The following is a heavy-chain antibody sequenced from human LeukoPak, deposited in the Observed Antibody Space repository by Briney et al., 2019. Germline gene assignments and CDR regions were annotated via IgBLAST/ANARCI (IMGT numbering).Heavy chain of an antibody. D-gene: IGHD6-19*01. V-gene: IGHV3-7*01. CDR2: IKQDGSEK. Sequence: GGSLRLSCAASGLTFSDYDMGWVRQAPGKGPEWVANIKQDGSEKYYVDSVKGRFTISRDNAKNSLYLQMNGLRAEDTAVYYCARGRWLVFRGKGTLVTVSS. J-gene: IGHJ4*02. CDR1: GLTFSDYD. CDR3: ARGRWLVF.